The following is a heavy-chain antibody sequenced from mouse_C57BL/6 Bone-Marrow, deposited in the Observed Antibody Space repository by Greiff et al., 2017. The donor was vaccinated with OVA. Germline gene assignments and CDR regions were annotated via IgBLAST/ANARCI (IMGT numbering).Heavy chain of an antibody. D-gene: IGHD1-1*01. CDR2: IYPRSGNT. CDR1: GYTFTSYG. CDR3: ARQTTVVATEDFDY. J-gene: IGHJ2*01. Sequence: ESGAELARPGASVKLSCKASGYTFTSYGISWVKQRTGQGLEWIGEIYPRSGNTYYNEKFKGKATLTADKSSSTAYMELRSLTSEDSAVYFCARQTTVVATEDFDYWGQGTTLTVSS. V-gene: IGHV1-81*01.